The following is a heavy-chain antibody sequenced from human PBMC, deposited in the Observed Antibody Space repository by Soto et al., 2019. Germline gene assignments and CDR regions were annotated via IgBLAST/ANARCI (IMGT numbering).Heavy chain of an antibody. Sequence: ASVKVSCKASGYTFTTYYLHWVRQAPGQDLEWMGWINPNSGMTNSAQTFQGRVTMTRDTSITTAYMELSRLNSDDTAVYYRARTEMTTLPNFDYWGQGTQVTVSS. CDR1: GYTFTTYY. J-gene: IGHJ4*02. D-gene: IGHD4-17*01. CDR2: INPNSGMT. V-gene: IGHV1-2*02. CDR3: ARTEMTTLPNFDY.